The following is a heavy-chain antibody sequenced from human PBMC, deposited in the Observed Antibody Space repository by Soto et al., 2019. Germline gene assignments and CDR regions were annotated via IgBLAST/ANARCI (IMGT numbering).Heavy chain of an antibody. V-gene: IGHV3-23*01. D-gene: IGHD7-27*01. CDR1: GFTFINYA. CDR2: ISGGGDAA. CDR3: ARKILGSTSRPNYWYFDL. Sequence: EVQVLESGGGLVQPGGSLRLSCAGAGFTFINYAMNWVRQAPGKGLEWVSSISGGGDAAFFPESVRGRFTISRDNSKNTVTLQMNSLGVDDTAVYYCARKILGSTSRPNYWYFDLWGRGTLGTVSS. J-gene: IGHJ2*01.